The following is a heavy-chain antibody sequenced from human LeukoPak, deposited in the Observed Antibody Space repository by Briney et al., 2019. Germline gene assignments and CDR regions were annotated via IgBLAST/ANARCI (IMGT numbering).Heavy chain of an antibody. CDR2: INTNTGNP. J-gene: IGHJ4*02. CDR1: GYTFTRYP. Sequence: GASVKDSCKASGYTFTRYPMNWVRQAPGQGLEWMGWINTNTGNPTYAQGFTGRLVLSLATSVSTAYLQISSLKAEDTAVYYCARTYYYDSSGYYYDYWGQGTLVTVSS. CDR3: ARTYYYDSSGYYYDY. D-gene: IGHD3-22*01. V-gene: IGHV7-4-1*02.